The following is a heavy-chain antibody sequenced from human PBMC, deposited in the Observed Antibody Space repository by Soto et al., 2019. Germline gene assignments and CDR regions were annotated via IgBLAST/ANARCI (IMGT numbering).Heavy chain of an antibody. CDR3: AKDSPLPLRGYSYEYDY. J-gene: IGHJ4*02. CDR1: GFTFSSYV. CDR2: ISYDGSNK. D-gene: IGHD5-18*01. V-gene: IGHV3-30*18. Sequence: GGSLRLSCAASGFTFSSYVMHWVRQAPGKGLEWVAVISYDGSNKYYADSVKGRFTISRDNSKNTLYLQMNSLRAEDTAVYYCAKDSPLPLRGYSYEYDYWGQGTLVTVSS.